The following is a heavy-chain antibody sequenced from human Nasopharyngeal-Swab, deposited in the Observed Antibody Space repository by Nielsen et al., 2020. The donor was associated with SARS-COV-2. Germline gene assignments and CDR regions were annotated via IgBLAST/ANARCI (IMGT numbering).Heavy chain of an antibody. V-gene: IGHV4-39*07. Sequence: SETLSLTCTVSGGSISSSSYYWGWIRQPPGKGLEWIGSIYYSGSTYYNPSLKSRVTISVDTSKNQFSLKLSSVTAADTAVYYCARSSTDPIDYWGQGTLVTVSS. CDR2: IYYSGST. D-gene: IGHD4-17*01. CDR3: ARSSTDPIDY. CDR1: GGSISSSSYY. J-gene: IGHJ4*02.